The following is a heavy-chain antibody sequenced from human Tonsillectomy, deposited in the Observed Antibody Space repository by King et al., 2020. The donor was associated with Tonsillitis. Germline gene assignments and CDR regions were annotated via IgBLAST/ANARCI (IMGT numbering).Heavy chain of an antibody. CDR3: ARDQIAVADKYYYYYNMDV. CDR1: GDSVSSNSAA. Sequence: VQLQQSGPGLVKPSQTLSLTCAISGDSVSSNSAAWNWIRQSPARGLEWLVRTYYRSKWYNDYAVSVKSRITINPDKSKNQFPLQLNSVTPEDTAVYYCARDQIAVADKYYYYYNMDVWGQGTTVTVSS. V-gene: IGHV6-1*01. CDR2: TYYRSKWYN. J-gene: IGHJ6*02. D-gene: IGHD6-19*01.